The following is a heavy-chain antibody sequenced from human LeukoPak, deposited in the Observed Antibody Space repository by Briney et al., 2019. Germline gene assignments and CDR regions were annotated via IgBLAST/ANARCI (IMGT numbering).Heavy chain of an antibody. V-gene: IGHV3-74*01. CDR3: ARDNAVTLDY. D-gene: IGHD6-19*01. CDR2: INTDGSST. CDR1: GFTFSNYW. Sequence: PGGSLRLSCAASGFTFSNYWMHWVRQAPGKGLEWVSRINTDGSSTSYADSVKGRFTISRDNAKNTLYLQMNSLRAEDTAVYYCARDNAVTLDYWGQGTLVTVSS. J-gene: IGHJ4*02.